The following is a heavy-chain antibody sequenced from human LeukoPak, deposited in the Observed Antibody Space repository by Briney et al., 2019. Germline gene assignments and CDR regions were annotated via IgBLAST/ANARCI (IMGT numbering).Heavy chain of an antibody. V-gene: IGHV6-1*01. Sequence: SQTLSLTCAISGDSVSRNSATWNWIRQSPSRGLEWLGRTYYRSKWYNDYAISVKSRITINPDTSKNQFSLQLNSVTPEDTAVYYCARAVEGLYSYGFVLSAYYYYYMDVWGKGTTVTVSS. CDR3: ARAVEGLYSYGFVLSAYYYYYMDV. D-gene: IGHD5-18*01. CDR2: TYYRSKWYN. J-gene: IGHJ6*03. CDR1: GDSVSRNSAT.